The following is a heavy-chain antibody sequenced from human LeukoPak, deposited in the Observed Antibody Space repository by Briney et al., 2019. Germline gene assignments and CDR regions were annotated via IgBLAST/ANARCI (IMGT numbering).Heavy chain of an antibody. V-gene: IGHV1-18*01. CDR3: ATGPPRIAVAGWDAFDI. Sequence: GASVKVSCKASGYTFTSYGISWVRQARGQGLEWMGRISAYNGNTNYAQKLQGRVTMTTDTSTSTAYMELRSLRSDDTAVYYCATGPPRIAVAGWDAFDIWGQGTMVTVSS. D-gene: IGHD6-19*01. CDR2: ISAYNGNT. CDR1: GYTFTSYG. J-gene: IGHJ3*02.